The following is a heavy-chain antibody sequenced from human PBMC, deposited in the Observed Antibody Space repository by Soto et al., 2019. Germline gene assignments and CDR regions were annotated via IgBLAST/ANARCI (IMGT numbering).Heavy chain of an antibody. CDR3: AILNGYPYGMDV. Sequence: KPSETLSLTCTVSGGSISSSSYYWGWIRQPPGKGLEWIGSIYYSGSTYYNPSLKSRVTISVDTSKNQFSLKLSSVTAADTAVYYCAILNGYPYGMDVWGQGTTVTVSS. D-gene: IGHD3-9*01. J-gene: IGHJ6*02. CDR1: GGSISSSSYY. CDR2: IYYSGST. V-gene: IGHV4-39*01.